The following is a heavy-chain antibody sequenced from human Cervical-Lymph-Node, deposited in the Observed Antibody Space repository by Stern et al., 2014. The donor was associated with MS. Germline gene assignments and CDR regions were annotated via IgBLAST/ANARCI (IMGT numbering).Heavy chain of an antibody. V-gene: IGHV3-9*01. D-gene: IGHD6-19*01. J-gene: IGHJ4*02. CDR2: ISWNSDKI. Sequence: QLVQSGGGLVQPGRSLRLSCAASGFNFGDYGMHLVRQAPGKGLEWVSGISWNSDKIVYAESVKGRFTISRDNAKDSLYLQMDSLRVEDTALYYCAKDRTSSSWGVDYWGQGTLVTVSS. CDR3: AKDRTSSSWGVDY. CDR1: GFNFGDYG.